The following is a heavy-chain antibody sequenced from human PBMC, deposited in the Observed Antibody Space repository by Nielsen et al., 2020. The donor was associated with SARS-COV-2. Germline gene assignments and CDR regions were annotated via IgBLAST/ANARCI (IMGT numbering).Heavy chain of an antibody. CDR2: ISYSGETT. CDR3: AKNRRDYGDYGDFDY. Sequence: GESLKISCAASRNHAMSWVRQAPGKGLEWVSAISYSGETTYYADSVKGRFTVSRDNSKNTLYLQMNSLRVEDTAVYYCAKNRRDYGDYGDFDYWGQGILVTVAS. CDR1: RNHA. D-gene: IGHD4-17*01. J-gene: IGHJ4*02. V-gene: IGHV3-23*01.